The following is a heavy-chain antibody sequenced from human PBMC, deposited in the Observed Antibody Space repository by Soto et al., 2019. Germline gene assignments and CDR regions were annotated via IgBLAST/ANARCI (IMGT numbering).Heavy chain of an antibody. V-gene: IGHV3-72*01. CDR1: GFTFSDHS. CDR3: TRVRIYADERASRFDI. Sequence: PGGSLRLSCAASGFTFSDHSMDWVRQAPGKGLEWVGRIRNKANSYSTQYATTVKGRCTIARDDSKTSLSLQMNSRKTEDTAVYYCTRVRIYADERASRFDIWGHGTVVSVS. D-gene: IGHD2-8*01. CDR2: IRNKANSYST. J-gene: IGHJ3*02.